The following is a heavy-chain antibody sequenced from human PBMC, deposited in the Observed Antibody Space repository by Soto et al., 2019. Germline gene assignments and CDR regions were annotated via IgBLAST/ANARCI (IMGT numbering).Heavy chain of an antibody. D-gene: IGHD3-22*01. CDR1: GFTFSSYG. V-gene: IGHV3-30*03. CDR2: ISYDGSNK. Sequence: PGGSLRLSCAASGFTFSSYGMHWVRQAPGKGLEWVAVISYDGSNKYYADSVKGRFTISRDNSKNTLYLQMNSLRAEDTAVYYFARDQLYYNDISGRPLNAFDVWGQGTMVTVSS. CDR3: ARDQLYYNDISGRPLNAFDV. J-gene: IGHJ3*01.